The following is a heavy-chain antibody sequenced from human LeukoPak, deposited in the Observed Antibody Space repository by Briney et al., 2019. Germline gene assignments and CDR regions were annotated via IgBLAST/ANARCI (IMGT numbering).Heavy chain of an antibody. J-gene: IGHJ4*02. V-gene: IGHV1-69*05. CDR1: GGTFSSYA. CDR3: QHYYDSSGYSN. CDR2: IIPIFGTA. Sequence: ASVKVSCKASGGTFSSYAISWVQQAPGQGLEWMGRIIPIFGTANYAQKFQGRVTITTDESTSTAYMELSSLRSEDTAVYYCQHYYDSSGYSNWGQGTLVTVSS. D-gene: IGHD3-22*01.